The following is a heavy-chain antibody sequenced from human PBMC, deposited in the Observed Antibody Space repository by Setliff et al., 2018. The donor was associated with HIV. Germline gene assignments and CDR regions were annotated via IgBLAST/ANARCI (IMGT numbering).Heavy chain of an antibody. CDR2: ISPSGGA. Sequence: SETLSLTCASFGGPFSDYFWTWLRQPPGKGLEWIGHISPSGGADYSPSLKTRAAISLVTSRRQIVLRLSSVAAADTATYYCARGVTLGRGVIAESPLYVMDVWGEGTPVTVSS. V-gene: IGHV4-34*01. D-gene: IGHD3-10*01. CDR3: ARGVTLGRGVIAESPLYVMDV. CDR1: GGPFSDYF. J-gene: IGHJ6*03.